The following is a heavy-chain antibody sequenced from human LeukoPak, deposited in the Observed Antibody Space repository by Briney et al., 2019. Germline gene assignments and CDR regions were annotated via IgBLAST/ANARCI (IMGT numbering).Heavy chain of an antibody. V-gene: IGHV1-2*02. J-gene: IGHJ4*02. CDR1: GYTFTDYY. Sequence: ASVKVSCKASGYTFTDYYIHWVRQPPGQGLEWMGWINPNSGGTNYAEKFQGRVTMTRGTSISTAYMELSRLRSDDTAVYYCARVSSEPMGATDYWGQGTLVTVSS. CDR3: ARVSSEPMGATDY. CDR2: INPNSGGT. D-gene: IGHD1-14*01.